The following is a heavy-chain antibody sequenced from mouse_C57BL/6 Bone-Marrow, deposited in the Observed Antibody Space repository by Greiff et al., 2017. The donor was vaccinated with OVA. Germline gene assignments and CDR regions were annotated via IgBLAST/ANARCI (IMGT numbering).Heavy chain of an antibody. J-gene: IGHJ3*01. Sequence: EVKLMESGGGLVKPGGSLKLSCAASGFTFSSYTMSWVRQTPEKRLEWVATISGGGGNTYYPDSVKGRFTMTRDNAKNTPYLQMSSLRSEDSAVYDCARQAQATGLVAYWGQGTLVTVSA. CDR2: ISGGGGNT. V-gene: IGHV5-9*04. D-gene: IGHD3-2*02. CDR1: GFTFSSYT. CDR3: ARQAQATGLVAY.